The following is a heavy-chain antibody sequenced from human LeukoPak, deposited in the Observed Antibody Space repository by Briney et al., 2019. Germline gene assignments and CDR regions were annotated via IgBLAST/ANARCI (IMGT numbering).Heavy chain of an antibody. J-gene: IGHJ4*02. V-gene: IGHV3-23*01. CDR1: GFTFSSYA. Sequence: GASLSLSCAASGFTFSSYAMSWVRQAPGKGLEWVSAISGSGGSRYYADSVKGRFTISRDNSKNTLYLQMNSLRAEDTAVYYCAKSRGFGESANDYWGQGTLVTVSS. CDR3: AKSRGFGESANDY. CDR2: ISGSGGSR. D-gene: IGHD3-10*01.